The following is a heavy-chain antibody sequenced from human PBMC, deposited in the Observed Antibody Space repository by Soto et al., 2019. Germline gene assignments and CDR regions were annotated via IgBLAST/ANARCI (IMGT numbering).Heavy chain of an antibody. J-gene: IGHJ6*02. CDR2: INHSGST. CDR3: VRGSFNWPQEFGGMDV. Sequence: SETLSLTCAVYGGSFSGYYWSWIRQPPGKGLEWIGEINHSGSTNYNPSLKSRVTISVDTSKNQFSLKLSSVTAADTAVYYCVRGSFNWPQEFGGMDVGGPGTTVTVSS. D-gene: IGHD3-9*01. V-gene: IGHV4-34*01. CDR1: GGSFSGYY.